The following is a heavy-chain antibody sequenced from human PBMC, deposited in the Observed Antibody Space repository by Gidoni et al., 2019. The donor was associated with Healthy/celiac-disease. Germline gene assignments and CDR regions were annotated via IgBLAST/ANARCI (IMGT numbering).Heavy chain of an antibody. J-gene: IGHJ4*02. CDR1: GFTFSSYA. CDR3: AKSYDYGGESDY. V-gene: IGHV3-23*01. D-gene: IGHD3-16*01. CDR2: ISGSGGST. Sequence: EVQPLESGGGLVQPGGALRLPCAASGFTFSSYAMGWVRQAPGKGLEWVSAISGSGGSTYYADSVKGRFTISRDNSKNTLYLQMNSLRAEDTAVYYCAKSYDYGGESDYWGQGTLVTVSS.